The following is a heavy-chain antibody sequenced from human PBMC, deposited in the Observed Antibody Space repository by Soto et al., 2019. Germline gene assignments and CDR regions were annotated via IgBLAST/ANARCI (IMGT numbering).Heavy chain of an antibody. J-gene: IGHJ2*01. CDR3: ALRIKGSSWYGYFDL. D-gene: IGHD6-13*01. Sequence: ASVKVSCKVSGYTLTELSMHWVRQAPGKGLEWMGGFDPEDGETIYAQKFQGRVTMTEDTSTDTAYMELSSLRSEDTAVYYCALRIKGSSWYGYFDLWGRGTLVTVSS. CDR1: GYTLTELS. V-gene: IGHV1-24*01. CDR2: FDPEDGET.